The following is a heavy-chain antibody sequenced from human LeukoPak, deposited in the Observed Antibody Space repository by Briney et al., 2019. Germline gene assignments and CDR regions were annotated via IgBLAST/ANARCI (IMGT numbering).Heavy chain of an antibody. CDR2: ISSSSGFT. CDR3: ARGSPPGD. D-gene: IGHD3-16*01. Sequence: PGGSLRLSCAASGFNVTTNYMSWVRQAPGKGLEWVSYISSSSGFTKYADSVRGRFTISRDNAKNSLYLQMNTLRVDDTAVYYCARGSPPGDWGQGTLVTVSS. V-gene: IGHV3-11*05. CDR1: GFNVTTNY. J-gene: IGHJ4*02.